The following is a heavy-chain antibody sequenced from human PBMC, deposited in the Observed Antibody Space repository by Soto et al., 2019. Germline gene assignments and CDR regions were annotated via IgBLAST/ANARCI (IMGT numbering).Heavy chain of an antibody. CDR3: ARDRLVLRYFDWSHFDI. CDR1: GGTFSSYT. Sequence: QVQLVQSGAEVKKPGSSVKVSCKASGGTFSSYTISWVRQAPGQGLEWMGRIIPILGIANYAQKFQGRVTITADKSTSTAYMEMSSLRSEDTAVYYCARDRLVLRYFDWSHFDIWGQGTMVTVSS. V-gene: IGHV1-69*08. D-gene: IGHD3-9*01. J-gene: IGHJ3*02. CDR2: IIPILGIA.